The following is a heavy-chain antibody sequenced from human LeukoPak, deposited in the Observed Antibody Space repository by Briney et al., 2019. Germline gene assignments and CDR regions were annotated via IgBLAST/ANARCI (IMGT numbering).Heavy chain of an antibody. V-gene: IGHV3-53*01. J-gene: IGHJ4*02. CDR3: ARGVGSYSSSWYDY. CDR1: GFTVSSNY. Sequence: TGGSLRLSCAASGFTVSSNYMSWVRQAPGKGLEWVSVIYSGGSTYYADSVKGRFTISRDNSKNTLYLQLNSLRAEDTAVYYCARGVGSYSSSWYDYWGQGTLVTVSS. D-gene: IGHD6-13*01. CDR2: IYSGGST.